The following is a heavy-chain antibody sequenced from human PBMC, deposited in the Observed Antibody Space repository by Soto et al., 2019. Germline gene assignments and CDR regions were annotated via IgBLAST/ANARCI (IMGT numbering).Heavy chain of an antibody. V-gene: IGHV4-31*03. CDR1: GGSISTGGYY. D-gene: IGHD4-17*01. Sequence: QVQLQESGPGLVKPSQTLSLTCTVSGGSISTGGYYWTWIRQQPGKGLEWIGYIYYSVSTYYNPSLRSRVTISVDTSKNQFSLKLSSVTAADAAVYYCARGLSVTIFDNWGQGTLVTVSS. CDR3: ARGLSVTIFDN. J-gene: IGHJ4*02. CDR2: IYYSVST.